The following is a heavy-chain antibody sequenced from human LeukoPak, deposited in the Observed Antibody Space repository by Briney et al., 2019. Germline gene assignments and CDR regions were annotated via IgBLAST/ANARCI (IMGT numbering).Heavy chain of an antibody. CDR2: IHYSGST. CDR3: ARQRGSYGGYDHDAFNI. D-gene: IGHD5-12*01. J-gene: IGHJ3*02. Sequence: SETLSLTCAVSGGSISTYYWSWIRQPPGKGLEWIGYIHYSGSTNYKPSLKSRVSISVDTAKNQFSLKLSSVTAADTAVYYCARQRGSYGGYDHDAFNIWGQGTMVTVSS. V-gene: IGHV4-59*08. CDR1: GGSISTYY.